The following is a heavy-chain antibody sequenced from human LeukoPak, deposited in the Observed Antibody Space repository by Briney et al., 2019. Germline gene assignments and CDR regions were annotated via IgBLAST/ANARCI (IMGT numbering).Heavy chain of an antibody. V-gene: IGHV3-30-3*01. J-gene: IGHJ4*02. CDR2: ISYGGSNK. CDR3: ARPYFGYSSGWYDY. D-gene: IGHD6-19*01. CDR1: GFTFSSYA. Sequence: PGGSLRLSCAASGFTFSSYAMHWVRQAPGKGLEWVAVISYGGSNKYYADSVKGRFTISRDNSKNTLYLQMNSLRAEDTAVYYCARPYFGYSSGWYDYWGQGTLVTVSS.